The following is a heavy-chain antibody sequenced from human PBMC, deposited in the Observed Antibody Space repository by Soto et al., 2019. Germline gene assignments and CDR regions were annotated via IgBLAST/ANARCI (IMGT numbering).Heavy chain of an antibody. D-gene: IGHD3-22*01. Sequence: QVQLVQSGAEVKKPGSSVKASCKASGGTFSTYAFSWVRQAPGQGLEWMGGIIPIFGTTNYAQKFQGRVTITAVESTSTAYMEPSSLKSEDTAVYYCATIPKPSYYDTRPPYFFDYWGQGTLVTVSS. V-gene: IGHV1-69*01. CDR2: IIPIFGTT. CDR1: GGTFSTYA. J-gene: IGHJ4*02. CDR3: ATIPKPSYYDTRPPYFFDY.